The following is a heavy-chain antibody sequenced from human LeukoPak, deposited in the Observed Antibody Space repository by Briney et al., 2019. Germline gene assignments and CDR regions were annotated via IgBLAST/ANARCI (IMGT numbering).Heavy chain of an antibody. CDR2: IYYSGST. Sequence: SETLSLTCTVSGGSISSYYWSWIRQPPGKGLEWIGYIYYSGSTNYNPSLKSRVTISVDTSKNQFSLKLSSVTAADTAVYYCARSYYYDSSGYYFWGQGTLVTVSS. V-gene: IGHV4-59*01. CDR1: GGSISSYY. CDR3: ARSYYYDSSGYYF. J-gene: IGHJ4*02. D-gene: IGHD3-22*01.